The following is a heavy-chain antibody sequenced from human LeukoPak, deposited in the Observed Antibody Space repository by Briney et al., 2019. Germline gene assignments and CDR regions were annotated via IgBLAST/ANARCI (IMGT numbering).Heavy chain of an antibody. CDR3: ARSKWGYAFDI. V-gene: IGHV4-59*01. CDR2: IYYSGST. D-gene: IGHD7-27*01. Sequence: SETLSLTCTVSGGSISSYYWSWIRQPPGKGLEWIGYIYYSGSTNYNPSLKSRVTISVDTSKNQFSLKLSSVTAADTAVYYCARSKWGYAFDIWGQGTMVTFSS. CDR1: GGSISSYY. J-gene: IGHJ3*02.